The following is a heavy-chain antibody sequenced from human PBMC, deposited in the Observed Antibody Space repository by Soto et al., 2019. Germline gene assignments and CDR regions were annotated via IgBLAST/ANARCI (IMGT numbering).Heavy chain of an antibody. CDR2: MNPNSGNT. Sequence: EASVKVSCKASGYTFTSYDINWVRQATGQGLEWMGWMNPNSGNTGYAQKFQGRVTMTRNTSISTAYMELSSLRSEDTAVYYCARGFYYDFWSGYHYYYYYYMDVWGKGTTVTVSS. CDR1: GYTFTSYD. D-gene: IGHD3-3*01. CDR3: ARGFYYDFWSGYHYYYYYYMDV. J-gene: IGHJ6*03. V-gene: IGHV1-8*01.